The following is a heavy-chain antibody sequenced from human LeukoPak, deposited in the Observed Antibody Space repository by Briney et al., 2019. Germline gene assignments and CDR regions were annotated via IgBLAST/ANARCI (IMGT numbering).Heavy chain of an antibody. V-gene: IGHV4-59*01. CDR1: DDSIRSYY. Sequence: SETLSLTCTVSDDSIRSYYWNWIRQAPGKALEWIGHIHNNGDTAYNFSLKSRVTISMDTSKNQFSLKLSSVTAADTAVYYCGRWGYFDSGNYFVVDYWGQGTVVTVPS. CDR3: GRWGYFDSGNYFVVDY. CDR2: IHNNGDT. J-gene: IGHJ4*02. D-gene: IGHD3-22*01.